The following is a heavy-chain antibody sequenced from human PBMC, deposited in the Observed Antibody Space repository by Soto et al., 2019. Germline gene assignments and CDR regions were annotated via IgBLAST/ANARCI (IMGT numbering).Heavy chain of an antibody. J-gene: IGHJ4*02. V-gene: IGHV3-15*07. CDR1: GLTFKNVW. CDR2: IKSKADGETT. D-gene: IGHD3-3*01. Sequence: ESGGGLVKPGGSLGLSCAASGLTFKNVWMHWVRQAPGKGLEWVGRIKSKADGETTDYTEPVKGRFTISRDDSKNTLYLQMNSLKTEDTAVYYCNAYYHFWGGHTPLWGQGTLVTVSS. CDR3: NAYYHFWGGHTPL.